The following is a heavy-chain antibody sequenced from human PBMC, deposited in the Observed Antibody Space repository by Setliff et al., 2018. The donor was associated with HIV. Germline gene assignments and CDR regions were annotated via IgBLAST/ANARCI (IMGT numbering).Heavy chain of an antibody. CDR3: ARDQTNDAFDI. V-gene: IGHV4-31*03. CDR2: IYYSGST. CDR1: GGSISSGGYY. J-gene: IGHJ3*02. Sequence: SETLSLTCTVSGGSISSGGYYWSWIRQHPGKGLEWIGYIYYSGSTYYNPSLKSRLTISVDTSKNQFSLKLSSVTAADTAVYYCARDQTNDAFDIWGQGTMVTVSS.